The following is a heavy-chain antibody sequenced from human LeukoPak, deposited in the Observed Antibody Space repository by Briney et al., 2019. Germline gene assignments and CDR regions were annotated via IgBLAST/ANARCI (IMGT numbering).Heavy chain of an antibody. CDR3: ARDLIWFGELRLYGMDV. Sequence: GGSLRLSCAVSGFTVSTNYMSWVRQAPGKGLEWVSIVHRDGSTYYADSVKGRFTTSRDNSKNTLYIQMNSLRAEDTAVYYCARDLIWFGELRLYGMDVWGQGTTVTVSS. J-gene: IGHJ6*02. CDR2: VHRDGST. D-gene: IGHD3-10*01. V-gene: IGHV3-66*01. CDR1: GFTVSTNY.